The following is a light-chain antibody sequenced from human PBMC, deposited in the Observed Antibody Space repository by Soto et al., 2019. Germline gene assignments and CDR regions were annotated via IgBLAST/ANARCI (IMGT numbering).Light chain of an antibody. CDR2: AAS. Sequence: DIQMTQSPSSLSASVGDRVSVTCRASQSISTFLNWYQQRPGEAPKLLIYAASSLQSGVPSRFSGSGSGADFTLAIGSLQAEDVATYYCQQSYTSHRTFGQGTKVEVK. V-gene: IGKV1-39*01. CDR3: QQSYTSHRT. CDR1: QSISTF. J-gene: IGKJ1*01.